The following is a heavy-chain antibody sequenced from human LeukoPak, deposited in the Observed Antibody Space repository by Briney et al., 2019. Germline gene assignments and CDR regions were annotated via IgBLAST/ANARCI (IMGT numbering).Heavy chain of an antibody. CDR1: GYSISSGYY. CDR3: ARDPELRITMIVVAPPWGYFDY. Sequence: SETLSLTCTVSGYSISSGYYWGWIRQPPGKGLEWIGSIYHSGSTYYNPSLKSRVTISVDTSKNQFSLKLSSVTAADTAVYYCARDPELRITMIVVAPPWGYFDYWGQGTLVTVSS. J-gene: IGHJ4*02. CDR2: IYHSGST. D-gene: IGHD3-22*01. V-gene: IGHV4-38-2*02.